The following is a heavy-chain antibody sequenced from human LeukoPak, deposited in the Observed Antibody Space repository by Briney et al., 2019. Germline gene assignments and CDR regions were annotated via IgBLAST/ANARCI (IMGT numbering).Heavy chain of an antibody. CDR2: ISYDGSNK. D-gene: IGHD1-26*01. CDR1: GFTFNRHG. Sequence: QPGGSLRLSCAASGFTFNRHGMHWVRQAPGKGLEWVAVISYDGSNKYYADSVKGRFTISRDNSKNTLYLQMNSLRAEDTAVYYCARGSQWELLCVDYWGQGTLVTVSS. J-gene: IGHJ4*02. V-gene: IGHV3-30-3*01. CDR3: ARGSQWELLCVDY.